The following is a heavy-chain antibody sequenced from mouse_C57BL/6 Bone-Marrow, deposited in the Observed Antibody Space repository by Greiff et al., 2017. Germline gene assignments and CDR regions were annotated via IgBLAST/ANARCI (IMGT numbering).Heavy chain of an antibody. CDR3: TRRVGDFDY. V-gene: IGHV1-15*01. CDR1: GYTFTDYE. D-gene: IGHD1-1*02. CDR2: IDPETGGT. Sequence: VQLQQSVAELVRPGASVTLSCKASGYTFTDYEMHWVKQTPVHGLEWIGAIDPETGGTAYNQKFKGKAILTADKSSSTAYMELRSLTSEDSAVYYCTRRVGDFDYWGQGTTLTVSS. J-gene: IGHJ2*01.